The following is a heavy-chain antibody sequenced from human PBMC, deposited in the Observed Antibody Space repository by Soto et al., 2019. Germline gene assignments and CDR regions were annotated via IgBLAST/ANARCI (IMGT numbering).Heavy chain of an antibody. CDR2: IYWDDDK. V-gene: IGHV2-5*02. D-gene: IGHD3-22*01. J-gene: IGHJ5*02. CDR3: SHRMYYYDSSGPRNWFDP. CDR1: GFSLSTSGVG. Sequence: SGPTLVNPTQTLTLTCTFSGFSLSTSGVGVGWIRQPPGKALEWLALIYWDDDKRYSPSLKSRLTITKDTSKNQVVLTMTNMEPVATATYYCSHRMYYYDSSGPRNWFDPWGQGTLVTVSS.